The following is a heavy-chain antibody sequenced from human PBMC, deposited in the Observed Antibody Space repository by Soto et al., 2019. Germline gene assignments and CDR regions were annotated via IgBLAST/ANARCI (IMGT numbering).Heavy chain of an antibody. D-gene: IGHD6-19*01. CDR3: AKPTDGLVFDY. CDR1: GFTFSSYA. J-gene: IGHJ4*02. V-gene: IGHV3-23*01. CDR2: ISGRGGST. Sequence: GGSLRLSCAASGFTFSSYAMSWVRQAPGKGLEWVSAISGRGGSTYYADSVKGRFIISRDNSKNTLYLQMNSLRAEDTAVYYCAKPTDGLVFDYWGQGTLVTVSS.